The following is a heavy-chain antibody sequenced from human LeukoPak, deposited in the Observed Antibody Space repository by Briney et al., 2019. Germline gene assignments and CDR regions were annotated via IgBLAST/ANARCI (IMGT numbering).Heavy chain of an antibody. CDR2: ITSSSSSI. V-gene: IGHV3-21*01. CDR3: ARDPRLVRTYSDYYYMDV. CDR1: GFTFSSYG. D-gene: IGHD4-23*01. Sequence: GRSLRLSCAASGFTFSSYGMHWVRQAPGEGLEWVSSITSSSSSIYYADSVKGRITISRDNARNSLYLQMNSLRAEDTAVYYCARDPRLVRTYSDYYYMDVWGKGTTVTVSS. J-gene: IGHJ6*03.